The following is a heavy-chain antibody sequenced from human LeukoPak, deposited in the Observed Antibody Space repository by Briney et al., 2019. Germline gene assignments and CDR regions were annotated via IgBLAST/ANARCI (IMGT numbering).Heavy chain of an antibody. CDR1: GFTFSSYT. Sequence: PGGSLTLSCAASGFTFSSYTMSWVRQAPGKGLEWVSPISGSGGSTYYSGSVKGRFTISRDNSKDTLYLQMNSLRAEDTAVYYCAKGSAASITEYYYGMDVWGQGTTVTVSS. J-gene: IGHJ6*02. V-gene: IGHV3-23*01. CDR2: ISGSGGST. D-gene: IGHD5-12*01. CDR3: AKGSAASITEYYYGMDV.